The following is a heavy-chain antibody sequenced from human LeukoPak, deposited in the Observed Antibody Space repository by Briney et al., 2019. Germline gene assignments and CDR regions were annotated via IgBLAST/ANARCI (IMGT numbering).Heavy chain of an antibody. CDR3: ARLMVRGELVDY. V-gene: IGHV4-39*01. CDR2: IYYSGST. CDR1: GGSISSSSYY. D-gene: IGHD3-10*01. J-gene: IGHJ4*02. Sequence: SETLSLTCTVSGGSISSSSYYWGWIRQPPGKGLEWIGSIYYSGSTYYNPSLKSRVTISVDTSQNQFSLKLSSVTAADTAVYYCARLMVRGELVDYWGQGTLVTVSS.